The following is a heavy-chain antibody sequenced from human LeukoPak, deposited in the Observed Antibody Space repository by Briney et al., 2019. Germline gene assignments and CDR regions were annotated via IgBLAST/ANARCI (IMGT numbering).Heavy chain of an antibody. V-gene: IGHV4-34*01. J-gene: IGHJ4*02. CDR3: ARGSGARDSSGYRFDY. CDR2: INHSGST. Sequence: NSSETLSLTCAVYGGSFSGYYWSWIRQPPGKGLEWIGEINHSGSTNYNPSLKSRVTISVDTSKNQFSLKLSSVTAADTAVYYCARGSGARDSSGYRFDYWGQGTPVTASS. D-gene: IGHD3-22*01. CDR1: GGSFSGYY.